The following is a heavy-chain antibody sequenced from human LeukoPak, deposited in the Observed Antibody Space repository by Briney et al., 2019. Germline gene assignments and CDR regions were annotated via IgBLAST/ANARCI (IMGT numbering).Heavy chain of an antibody. D-gene: IGHD6-13*01. Sequence: GGSLRLSCAASGFTFSDYTMQWVRQAPGKGLEWVALLPPDGSYQYYADSLKGRFTVSRDNFKNALYLQMNSLRLEDTAVYYCARGLHDRSWYGAHWGQGTLLSVSS. V-gene: IGHV3-30*04. J-gene: IGHJ4*02. CDR3: ARGLHDRSWYGAH. CDR2: LPPDGSYQ. CDR1: GFTFSDYT.